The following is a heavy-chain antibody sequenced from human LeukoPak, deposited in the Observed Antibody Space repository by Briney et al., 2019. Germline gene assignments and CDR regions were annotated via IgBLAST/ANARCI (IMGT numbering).Heavy chain of an antibody. CDR2: INPNSGGT. D-gene: IGHD5-12*01. V-gene: IGHV1-2*02. Sequence: ASVKVSCKASGYTFTGYYMHWVRQAPGQGLEWMGWINPNSGGTNYAQKFQSRVTMTRDTSISTAYMELSRLGSDDTAVYYCARDQGYSAYASADYWGQGTLVTVSS. CDR3: ARDQGYSAYASADY. CDR1: GYTFTGYY. J-gene: IGHJ4*02.